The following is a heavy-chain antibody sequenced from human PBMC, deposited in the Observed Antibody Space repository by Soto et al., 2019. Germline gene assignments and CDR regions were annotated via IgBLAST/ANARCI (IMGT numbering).Heavy chain of an antibody. Sequence: PGGSLRLSCAASGFTFRNYAIQWVRQAPGKGLEWVALVSDDGNNKYYADSVKGRFTISRDNSKNTLYLQMNSLRAEDTAVYYCARGGHYYDSSGYYPTYAFDIWGQGTMVTVSS. D-gene: IGHD3-22*01. J-gene: IGHJ3*02. CDR2: VSDDGNNK. CDR3: ARGGHYYDSSGYYPTYAFDI. CDR1: GFTFRNYA. V-gene: IGHV3-30-3*01.